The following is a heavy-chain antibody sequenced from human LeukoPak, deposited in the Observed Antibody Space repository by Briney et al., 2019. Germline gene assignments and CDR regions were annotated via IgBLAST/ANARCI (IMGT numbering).Heavy chain of an antibody. V-gene: IGHV3-23*01. CDR2: ISGSGGST. D-gene: IGHD3-10*01. J-gene: IGHJ6*03. CDR3: AKVVRGHSYYYYYMDV. CDR1: GFTFSSYA. Sequence: PGGSLRLSCAASGFTFSSYAMSWVHQAPGKGLEWVSAISGSGGSTYYADSVKGRFTISRDNSMNTLYLQMNSLRAEDTAVYYCAKVVRGHSYYYYYMDVWGKGTTVTVSS.